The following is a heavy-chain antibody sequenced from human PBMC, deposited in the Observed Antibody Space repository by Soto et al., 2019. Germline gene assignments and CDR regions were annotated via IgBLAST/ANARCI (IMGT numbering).Heavy chain of an antibody. CDR3: AKASGWFGEFDY. V-gene: IGHV3-23*01. J-gene: IGHJ4*02. CDR2: ISGSGGST. CDR1: GFTFSSYA. Sequence: EVQLLESGGGLVQPGGSLRLSCAASGFTFSSYAMSWVRQAPGKGLEWVSAISGSGGSTYYADSVKGRFTISRDNSKNTLYLQMSSLRDEATAVYYCAKASGWFGEFDYRGQGTLVTVSS. D-gene: IGHD3-10*01.